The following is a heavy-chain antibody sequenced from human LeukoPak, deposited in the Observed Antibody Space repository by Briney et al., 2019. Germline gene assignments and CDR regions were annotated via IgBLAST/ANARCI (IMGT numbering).Heavy chain of an antibody. J-gene: IGHJ4*02. CDR1: GYTFTSYA. D-gene: IGHD6-19*01. V-gene: IGHV7-4-1*02. Sequence: GASVKVSCKASGYTFTSYAMNWVRQAPGQGLEWMGWINTNTGNPTYAQGFTGRFVFSLDTSVSTAYLQISSLKAEDTAVYYCARNPSQGEPGIAVAGLDYWGQGTLVTVSS. CDR3: ARNPSQGEPGIAVAGLDY. CDR2: INTNTGNP.